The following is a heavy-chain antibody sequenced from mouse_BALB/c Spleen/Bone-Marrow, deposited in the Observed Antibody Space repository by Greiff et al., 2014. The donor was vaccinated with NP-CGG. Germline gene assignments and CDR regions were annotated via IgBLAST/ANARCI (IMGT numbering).Heavy chain of an antibody. J-gene: IGHJ3*01. CDR1: GYSFTGYF. V-gene: IGHV1-37*01. Sequence: EVQLQQSGPELVKPGASVKISCKASGYSFTGYFMNWMKQSHGKSLEWIGRINPYNGDPFYNQEFKGKATLTVDKSSSTAHMELLSLTSEDSAVYYCGRGNYDYDSWFGYWGQGTLVTVSA. CDR2: INPYNGDP. D-gene: IGHD2-4*01. CDR3: GRGNYDYDSWFGY.